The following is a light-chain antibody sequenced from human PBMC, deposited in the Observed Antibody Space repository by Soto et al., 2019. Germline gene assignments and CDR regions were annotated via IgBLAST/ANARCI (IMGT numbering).Light chain of an antibody. CDR2: GAS. Sequence: IEMTQSPATLSASVGDTVTLACRASQSVIGSLAWYQQKPGEAPGLLIYGASYLGNGVPERFSGSGSGTYFTLTISSLEPEDLAAYYCQQSCSSPLTFGGGTKVDIK. CDR3: QQSCSSPLT. J-gene: IGKJ4*01. V-gene: IGKV1-39*01. CDR1: QSVIGS.